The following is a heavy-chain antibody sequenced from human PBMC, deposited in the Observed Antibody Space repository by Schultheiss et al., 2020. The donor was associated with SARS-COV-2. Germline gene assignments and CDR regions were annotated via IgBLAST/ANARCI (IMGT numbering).Heavy chain of an antibody. J-gene: IGHJ2*01. CDR2: INSDGSST. CDR1: GFTFSSYA. D-gene: IGHD6-19*01. V-gene: IGHV3-74*01. CDR3: ARGGSGWFREGTHPDWYFDL. Sequence: GGSLRLSCAASGFTFSSYAMSWVRQAPGKGLVWVSRINSDGSSTTYADSVKGRFTISRDDAKNSLYLQMNSLRAGDTAVYYCARGGSGWFREGTHPDWYFDLWGRGTLVTVSS.